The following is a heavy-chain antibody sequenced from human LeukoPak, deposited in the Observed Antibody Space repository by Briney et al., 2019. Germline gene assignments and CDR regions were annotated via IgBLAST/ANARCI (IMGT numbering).Heavy chain of an antibody. CDR2: IIPIVDTA. CDR1: GGTFSTYA. D-gene: IGHD3-22*01. CDR3: ARGPWNYDSSGYYFLWSDP. Sequence: SVKVSCKASGGTFSTYAITWVRQAPGQGLEWMGGIIPIVDTANYAQKFQGRVTITADESTSTAYMELNSLRSEDTAMYYCARGPWNYDSSGYYFLWSDPWGQGTLVTVSS. V-gene: IGHV1-69*13. J-gene: IGHJ5*02.